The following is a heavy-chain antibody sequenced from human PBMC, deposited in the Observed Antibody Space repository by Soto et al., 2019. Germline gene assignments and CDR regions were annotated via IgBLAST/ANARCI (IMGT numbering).Heavy chain of an antibody. CDR1: GGTFSSYA. CDR3: ARDFTPGAFDI. J-gene: IGHJ3*02. V-gene: IGHV1-69*13. CDR2: IIPIFGTA. D-gene: IGHD3-16*01. Sequence: WASVKVSCKASGGTFSSYAISWVRQAPGQGLEWMGGIIPIFGTANYAQKFQGRVTITADESTSTAYMELSSLRSEDTAVYYCARDFTPGAFDIWGQGTMVTVSS.